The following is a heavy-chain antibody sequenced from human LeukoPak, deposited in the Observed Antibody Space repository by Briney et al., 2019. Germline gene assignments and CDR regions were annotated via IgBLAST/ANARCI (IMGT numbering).Heavy chain of an antibody. V-gene: IGHV4-34*01. CDR3: ARGQGGPILTGYYTYYFDY. Sequence: SETLSLTCAVYGGSFSGYYWSWIRQPPGKGLEWIGEINHSGSTNYNPSLKSRVTISVDTSKNQFSLKLSSVTAADTAVYYCARGQGGPILTGYYTYYFDYWSQGTLVTVSS. CDR2: INHSGST. J-gene: IGHJ4*02. D-gene: IGHD3-9*01. CDR1: GGSFSGYY.